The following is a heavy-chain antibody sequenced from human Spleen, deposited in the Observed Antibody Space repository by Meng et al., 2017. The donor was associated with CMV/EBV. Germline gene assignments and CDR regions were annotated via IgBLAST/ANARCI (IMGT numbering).Heavy chain of an antibody. Sequence: TCNTYIVTWVRQACGQGLEWMGRIIPIIDIANYAQKFQGRVTITADKSTSTAYMELSSLKSEDTAVYYCARSDWDGYYETPNGMDVWGQGTLVTVSS. D-gene: IGHD3-3*01. CDR3: ARSDWDGYYETPNGMDV. V-gene: IGHV1-69*02. J-gene: IGHJ6*02. CDR2: IIPIIDIA. CDR1: TCNTYI.